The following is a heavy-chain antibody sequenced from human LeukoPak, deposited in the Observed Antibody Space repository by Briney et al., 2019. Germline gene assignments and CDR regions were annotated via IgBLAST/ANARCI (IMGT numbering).Heavy chain of an antibody. D-gene: IGHD3-3*01. V-gene: IGHV3-7*01. J-gene: IGHJ4*02. Sequence: GGSLRLSCAASGFTFSSYWMSWVRQAPGKGLEWVANIKQDGSEKYYVDSVKGRFTISRDNAKNSLYLQMNSLRAEDTAVYYCAREHDFWSGYRRNRYYFDYWGQGTLVTVSS. CDR3: AREHDFWSGYRRNRYYFDY. CDR1: GFTFSSYW. CDR2: IKQDGSEK.